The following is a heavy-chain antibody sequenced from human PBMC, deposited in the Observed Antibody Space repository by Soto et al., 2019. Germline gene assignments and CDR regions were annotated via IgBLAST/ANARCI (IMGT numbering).Heavy chain of an antibody. J-gene: IGHJ3*02. Sequence: GGSLRLSCAASGFTFSNAWMSWVRQAPGKGLEWVGRIKSKTDGGATDYAAPVKGRFTISRDDSKNTLYLQMNSLKTEDTAVYYCTTLFGLLDAFDIWGQGTMVTVSS. D-gene: IGHD2-21*01. V-gene: IGHV3-15*01. CDR1: GFTFSNAW. CDR2: IKSKTDGGAT. CDR3: TTLFGLLDAFDI.